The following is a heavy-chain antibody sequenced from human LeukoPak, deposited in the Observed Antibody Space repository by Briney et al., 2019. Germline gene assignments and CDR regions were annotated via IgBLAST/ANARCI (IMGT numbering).Heavy chain of an antibody. CDR3: ARDFGRTSDWQPRLYYGMDV. CDR2: IASSRTSI. V-gene: IGHV3-21*01. D-gene: IGHD2-2*01. CDR1: GFTFNIYT. J-gene: IGHJ6*02. Sequence: GGSLRLSCAASGFTFNIYTMNWVRQAPGKGLEWVSSIASSRTSISYADSVKGRFTISRDNAKNSLSLQMNSLRAEDTAVYYCARDFGRTSDWQPRLYYGMDVWGQGTTVTVSS.